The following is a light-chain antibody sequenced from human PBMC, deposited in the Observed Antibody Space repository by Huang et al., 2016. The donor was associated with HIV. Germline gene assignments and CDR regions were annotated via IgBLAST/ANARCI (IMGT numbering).Light chain of an antibody. V-gene: IGKV3-11*01. CDR1: QSVSSY. J-gene: IGKJ2*01. Sequence: DIVLTQSPATLSLSPGERSTLSCRAGQSVSSYLAWYQHKPGHAPRLLIYRASNRATGVPARFSGSGSGTDFTLTISSLEPEDSAVYYCQQRSNWPYNFGQGTKLEIK. CDR2: RAS. CDR3: QQRSNWPYN.